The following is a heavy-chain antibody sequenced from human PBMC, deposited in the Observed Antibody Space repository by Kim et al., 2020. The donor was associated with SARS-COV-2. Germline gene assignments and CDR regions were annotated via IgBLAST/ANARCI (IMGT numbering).Heavy chain of an antibody. Sequence: SVKVSCKASGGTFSSYAISWVRQAPGQGLEWMGGIIPIFGTANYAQKFQGRVTITADESTSTAYMELSSLRSEDTAVYYCARDRRLLWFGELLNGLARYGMDVWGQGTTVTVSS. D-gene: IGHD3-10*01. CDR2: IIPIFGTA. V-gene: IGHV1-69*13. CDR1: GGTFSSYA. J-gene: IGHJ6*02. CDR3: ARDRRLLWFGELLNGLARYGMDV.